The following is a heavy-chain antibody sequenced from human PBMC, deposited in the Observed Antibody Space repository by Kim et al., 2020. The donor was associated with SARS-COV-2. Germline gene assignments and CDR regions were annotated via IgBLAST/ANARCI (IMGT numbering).Heavy chain of an antibody. CDR2: ISYDGSNK. J-gene: IGHJ4*02. CDR1: GFTFSSYA. Sequence: GGSLRLSCAASGFTFSSYAMHWVRQAPGKGLEWVAVISYDGSNKYYADSVKGRFTISRDNSKNTLYLQMNSLRAEDTAVYYCASRPYYFDYWGQGTLVTVSS. V-gene: IGHV3-30-3*01. CDR3: ASRPYYFDY.